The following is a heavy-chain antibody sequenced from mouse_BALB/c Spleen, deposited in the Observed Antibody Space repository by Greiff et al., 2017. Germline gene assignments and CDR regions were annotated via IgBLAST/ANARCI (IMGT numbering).Heavy chain of an antibody. CDR1: GYSFTSYW. CDR3: TIGEPAYYRYGVYFDY. J-gene: IGHJ2*01. V-gene: IGHV1-5*01. CDR2: IYPGNSDT. D-gene: IGHD2-14*01. Sequence: EVQLQQSGTVLARPGASVKMSCKASGYSFTSYWMHWVKQRPGQGLEWIGAIYPGNSDTSYNQKFKGKAKLTAVTSASTAYMELSSLTNEDSAVYYCTIGEPAYYRYGVYFDYWGQGTTLTVSS.